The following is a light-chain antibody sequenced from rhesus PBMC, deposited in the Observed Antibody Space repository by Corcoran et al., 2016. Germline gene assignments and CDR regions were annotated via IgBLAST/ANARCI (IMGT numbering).Light chain of an antibody. CDR2: QTT. Sequence: DIVLTQSPASLAVSPGPWATITCRASERVSVFGLILIHWYQQKPAQPPKPLMYQTTKKETGVPARFSGSGSGTDFTRAINTGEADDAADYYCRESKNSPRTFGQGAKVEIK. CDR3: RESKNSPRT. J-gene: IGKJ1*01. V-gene: IGKV7-13*01. CDR1: ERVSVFGLIL.